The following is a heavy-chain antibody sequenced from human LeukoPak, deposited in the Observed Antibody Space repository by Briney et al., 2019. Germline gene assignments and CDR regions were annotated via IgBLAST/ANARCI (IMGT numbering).Heavy chain of an antibody. CDR2: ISAYNGNT. CDR3: ARDRPDSSGWYTPLYYYYYGMDV. D-gene: IGHD6-19*01. CDR1: GYTFTSYA. Sequence: ASVKVSCKASGYTFTSYAISWVRQAPGQGLEWMGWISAYNGNTNYAQKLQGRVTMTTDTSTSTAYMELRSLRSDDTAVYCCARDRPDSSGWYTPLYYYYYGMDVWGQGTTVTVSS. J-gene: IGHJ6*02. V-gene: IGHV1-18*01.